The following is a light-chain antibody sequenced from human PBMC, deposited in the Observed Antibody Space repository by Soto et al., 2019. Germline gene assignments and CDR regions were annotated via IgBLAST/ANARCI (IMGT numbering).Light chain of an antibody. J-gene: IGLJ2*01. CDR1: SSDIGSYNL. CDR2: DVD. V-gene: IGLV2-23*02. Sequence: QSALTQPASVSGSPGQSVTISCTGTSSDIGSYNLVSWYQQHPGKVPKLMIYDVDKRPSGISDRFSGSKSGNTASLTISGLQAEDEADYYCCSYVGSSTLAFGGGTKVTVL. CDR3: CSYVGSSTLA.